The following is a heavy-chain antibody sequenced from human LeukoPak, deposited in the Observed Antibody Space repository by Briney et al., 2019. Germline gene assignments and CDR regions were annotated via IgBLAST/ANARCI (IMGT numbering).Heavy chain of an antibody. V-gene: IGHV3-7*01. J-gene: IGHJ4*02. D-gene: IGHD6-13*01. Sequence: GGSLRLSCAASGFTFSSHWMSWVRQAPGKGLEWVANIKEDGSEKYYLDSVKGRFTISRDNAKNSLYLQMNSLRAEDTAVYYCAKDVQQYYDYWGQGTLVIVSS. CDR2: IKEDGSEK. CDR3: AKDVQQYYDY. CDR1: GFTFSSHW.